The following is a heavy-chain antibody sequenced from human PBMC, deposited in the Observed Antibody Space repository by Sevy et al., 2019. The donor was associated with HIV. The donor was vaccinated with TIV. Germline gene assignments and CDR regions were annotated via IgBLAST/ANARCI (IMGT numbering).Heavy chain of an antibody. V-gene: IGHV3-21*01. CDR3: AREVGGSGSK. Sequence: GGSLRLSCAASGFSFSSYAMNWVRLAPGKGLEWVSSISSTPGYIYYADSVKGRFTISRDNAKNSVYLEMNSLRAEDTAVYYCAREVGGSGSKWGQGTLVTVSS. CDR2: ISSTPGYI. CDR1: GFSFSSYA. D-gene: IGHD3-10*01. J-gene: IGHJ4*02.